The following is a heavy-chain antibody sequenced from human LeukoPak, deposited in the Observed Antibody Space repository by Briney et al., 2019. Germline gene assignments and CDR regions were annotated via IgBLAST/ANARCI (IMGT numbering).Heavy chain of an antibody. J-gene: IGHJ4*02. V-gene: IGHV3-23*01. CDR3: ARRKYGSGYYLDY. D-gene: IGHD3-10*01. CDR1: GFTFGDHG. Sequence: GESLRLSCAASGFTFGDHGMSWVRQAPGKGLEWVSSITTTGGTSFYADSVKGRFTISRDNSDNMLYLILSSLRAGDTATYYRARRKYGSGYYLDYWGQGNTVTVSS. CDR2: ITTTGGTS.